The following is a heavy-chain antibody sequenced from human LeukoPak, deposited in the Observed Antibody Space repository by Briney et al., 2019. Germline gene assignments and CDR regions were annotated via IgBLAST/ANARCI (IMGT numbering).Heavy chain of an antibody. V-gene: IGHV1-2*02. CDR2: INPNSGGT. CDR3: ARDKTTVTTFYYYYMDV. D-gene: IGHD4-17*01. J-gene: IGHJ6*03. CDR1: VYTFTGYY. Sequence: ASVKVSCKASVYTFTGYYMHWVRQAPGQGLEWMGWINPNSGGTNYAQKFQGRVTMTRDTSISTAYMELSRLRSDDTAVYYCARDKTTVTTFYYYYMDVWGKGTTVTVSS.